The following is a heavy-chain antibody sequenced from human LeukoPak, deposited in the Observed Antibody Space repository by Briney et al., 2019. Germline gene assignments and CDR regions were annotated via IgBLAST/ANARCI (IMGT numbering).Heavy chain of an antibody. Sequence: GGSLILSCAASRFIFSTYAMHWVRQAPGKGLEWVAVISYDGGNKYFADSVKGRFTISRDNSKNTLYLQMNSLRADDTAVYYCARDAYDKNGYYRIFDSWGQGTLVTVSS. CDR3: ARDAYDKNGYYRIFDS. J-gene: IGHJ4*02. CDR2: ISYDGGNK. V-gene: IGHV3-30-3*01. D-gene: IGHD3-22*01. CDR1: RFIFSTYA.